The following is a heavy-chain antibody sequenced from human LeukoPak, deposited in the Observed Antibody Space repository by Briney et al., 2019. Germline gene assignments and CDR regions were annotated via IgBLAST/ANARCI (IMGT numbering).Heavy chain of an antibody. CDR3: ARHTIFGVVIYNWFDP. Sequence: PSETLSLTCAVSGYSISSGYYWGWIRQPPGKGLEWIGSIYHSGSTYYNPSLKSRVTISVDTSKNQFSLKLCSVTAADTAVYYCARHTIFGVVIYNWFDPWGQGTLVTVSS. CDR2: IYHSGST. CDR1: GYSISSGYY. D-gene: IGHD3-3*01. V-gene: IGHV4-38-2*01. J-gene: IGHJ5*02.